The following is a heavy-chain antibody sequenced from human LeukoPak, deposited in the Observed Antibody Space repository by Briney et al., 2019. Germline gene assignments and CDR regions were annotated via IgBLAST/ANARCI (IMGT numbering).Heavy chain of an antibody. J-gene: IGHJ3*02. V-gene: IGHV3-23*01. CDR2: ISSSGAGT. CDR1: GFTFSSYS. CDR3: AKVRRWRDGFDI. D-gene: IGHD5-24*01. Sequence: GGSLRLSCAASGFTFSSYSMNWVRQAPGKGLEWVSTISSSGAGTYYADSVKGRFTISRDNSENTLYLQMNSLRAEDTAIYYCAKVRRWRDGFDIWGQGTMVTVSS.